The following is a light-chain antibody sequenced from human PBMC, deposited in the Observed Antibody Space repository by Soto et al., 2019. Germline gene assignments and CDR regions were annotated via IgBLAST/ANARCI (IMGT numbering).Light chain of an antibody. Sequence: DIQMTQSPSTLSASVGDRVTITCRASQSISSWLTWYQQKPGTAPNLLIYKASTLESGVPSRFSGSGSGTEFTLTISSLQPDDFATYYCQQYNSYSRTFGQGTKVDIK. CDR3: QQYNSYSRT. CDR1: QSISSW. J-gene: IGKJ1*01. CDR2: KAS. V-gene: IGKV1-5*03.